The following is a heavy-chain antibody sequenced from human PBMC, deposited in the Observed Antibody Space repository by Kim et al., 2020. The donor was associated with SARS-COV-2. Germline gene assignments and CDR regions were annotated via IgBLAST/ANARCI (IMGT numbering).Heavy chain of an antibody. CDR3: ATSLRGDYVGDYYYYYMDV. CDR2: FDPEDGET. V-gene: IGHV1-24*01. D-gene: IGHD4-17*01. Sequence: ASVKVSCKVSGYTLTELSMHWVRQAPGKGLEWMGGFDPEDGETIYAQKFQGRVTMTEDTSTDTAYMELSSLRSEHTAVYYCATSLRGDYVGDYYYYYMDVWGKGTAVTVSS. J-gene: IGHJ6*03. CDR1: GYTLTELS.